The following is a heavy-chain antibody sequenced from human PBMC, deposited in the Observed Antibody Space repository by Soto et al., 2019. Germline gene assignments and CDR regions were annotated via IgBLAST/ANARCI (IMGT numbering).Heavy chain of an antibody. CDR2: ISYDGSNK. CDR3: ARGQKGIAAAGTPLPLDY. V-gene: IGHV3-30-3*01. D-gene: IGHD6-13*01. CDR1: GFTFSSYA. J-gene: IGHJ4*02. Sequence: GGSLRLSCAASGFTFSSYAMHWVRQAPGKGLEWVAVISYDGSNKYYADSVKGRFTISRDNSKNTLYLQMNSLGAEDTAVYYCARGQKGIAAAGTPLPLDYWGQGTLVTVSS.